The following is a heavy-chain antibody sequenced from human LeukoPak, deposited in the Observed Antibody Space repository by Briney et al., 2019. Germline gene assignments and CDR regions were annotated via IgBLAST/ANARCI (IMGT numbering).Heavy chain of an antibody. Sequence: ASVKVSCKASGYTFTSYDINWVRQATGQGLEWMGWMNPNSGNTGYAQKFQGRVTITRNTSISTAYMELSRLRSDDTAVYYCAFGEGMTTVTKSAYYFDYWGQGTLVTVSS. CDR1: GYTFTSYD. D-gene: IGHD4-17*01. CDR3: AFGEGMTTVTKSAYYFDY. J-gene: IGHJ4*02. CDR2: MNPNSGNT. V-gene: IGHV1-8*03.